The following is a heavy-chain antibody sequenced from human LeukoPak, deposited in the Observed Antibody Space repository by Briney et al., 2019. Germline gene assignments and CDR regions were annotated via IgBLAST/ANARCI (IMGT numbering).Heavy chain of an antibody. CDR3: ATSRRAAMVDYGSGFDY. CDR2: ISAYNGNT. J-gene: IGHJ4*02. CDR1: GGTFSSYA. V-gene: IGHV1-18*01. D-gene: IGHD3-10*01. Sequence: ASVKVSCKASGGTFSSYAISWVRQAPGQGLEWMGWISAYNGNTNYAQKLQGRVTMTTDTSTSTAYMELRSLRSDDTAVYYCATSRRAAMVDYGSGFDYWGQGTLVTVSS.